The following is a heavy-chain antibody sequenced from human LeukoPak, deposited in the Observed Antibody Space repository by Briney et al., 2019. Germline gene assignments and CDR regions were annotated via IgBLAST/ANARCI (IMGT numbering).Heavy chain of an antibody. D-gene: IGHD2-2*01. Sequence: GGSLRLSCAASGFTFSSYAMSWVRQAPGKGLEWVSAISGSGGSTYYADSVKGRFTISRDNSKNTPYLQMNSLRAEDTAVYYCAKDAQVVPAATPDYWGQGTLVTVSS. CDR1: GFTFSSYA. J-gene: IGHJ4*02. CDR2: ISGSGGST. CDR3: AKDAQVVPAATPDY. V-gene: IGHV3-23*01.